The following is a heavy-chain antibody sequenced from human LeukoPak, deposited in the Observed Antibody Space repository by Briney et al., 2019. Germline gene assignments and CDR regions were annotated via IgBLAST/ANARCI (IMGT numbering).Heavy chain of an antibody. CDR2: ISSSSKYI. Sequence: PGGSLRLSCADSGFTFRSYSMNWVRQAPGKGLEWVSSISSSSKYIYYADSVKGRFTISRDNAKNSLYLQMNSLRAEDTATYYCARGLVPAAVEFDYWGQGTLVTVS. J-gene: IGHJ4*02. D-gene: IGHD2-2*01. V-gene: IGHV3-21*01. CDR1: GFTFRSYS. CDR3: ARGLVPAAVEFDY.